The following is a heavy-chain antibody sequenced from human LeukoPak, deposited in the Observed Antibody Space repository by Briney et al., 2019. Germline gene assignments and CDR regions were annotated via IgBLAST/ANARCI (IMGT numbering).Heavy chain of an antibody. J-gene: IGHJ6*03. CDR2: ISGTGSST. D-gene: IGHD3-16*01. CDR3: ARVHGVCSTSTCYVANADV. Sequence: GGSLRLSCAASGFTFNNYAMNWVRQTPGERLEWVASISGTGSSTYYADSVKGRFIISRENDRNSVFLQMSGLRDEDTATYYCARVHGVCSTSTCYVANADVWGKGTTVSVS. CDR1: GFTFNNYA. V-gene: IGHV3-23*01.